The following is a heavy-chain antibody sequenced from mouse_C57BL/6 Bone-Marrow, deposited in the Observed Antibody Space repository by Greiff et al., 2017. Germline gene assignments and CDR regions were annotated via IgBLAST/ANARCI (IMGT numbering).Heavy chain of an antibody. Sequence: QVQLKQSGAELARPGASVKMSCKASGYTFTSYTMHWVKQRPGQGLEWIGYINPSSGYTKYNQKFKDKATLTADKSSSTAYMQLSSLTSEDSAVYYCACYYGYYVWYFDVWGTGTTVTVSS. CDR3: ACYYGYYVWYFDV. CDR1: GYTFTSYT. D-gene: IGHD2-3*01. J-gene: IGHJ1*03. V-gene: IGHV1-4*01. CDR2: INPSSGYT.